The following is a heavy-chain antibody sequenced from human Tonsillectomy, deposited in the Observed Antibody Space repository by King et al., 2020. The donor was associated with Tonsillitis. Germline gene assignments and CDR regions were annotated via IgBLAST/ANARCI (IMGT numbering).Heavy chain of an antibody. Sequence: VQLQESGPGLVKPSGTLSLTCAVSGGSISSGSWWSWVRQPPGKGLEWIGEIYHSGSTNYNPSLKSRVTISVDKPKNQFSLKLSSVTAAATAVYYGARGGVWFGESFFDYWGQGTLVTVSS. CDR1: GGSISSGSW. V-gene: IGHV4-4*02. D-gene: IGHD3-10*01. J-gene: IGHJ4*02. CDR3: ARGGVWFGESFFDY. CDR2: IYHSGST.